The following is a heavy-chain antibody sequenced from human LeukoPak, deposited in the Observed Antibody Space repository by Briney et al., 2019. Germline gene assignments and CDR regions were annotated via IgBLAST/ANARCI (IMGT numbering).Heavy chain of an antibody. Sequence: GESLKISCKGSGYSFTSYWIGWVRQMPGKGLEWMGIIYPGDSDTRYSPSFQGQVTISADKSISTAYLQWSSLKASDTAMYYCARHRAPYYDSSGYGLDYWGQGTLVTVSS. D-gene: IGHD3-22*01. J-gene: IGHJ4*02. CDR1: GYSFTSYW. V-gene: IGHV5-51*01. CDR3: ARHRAPYYDSSGYGLDY. CDR2: IYPGDSDT.